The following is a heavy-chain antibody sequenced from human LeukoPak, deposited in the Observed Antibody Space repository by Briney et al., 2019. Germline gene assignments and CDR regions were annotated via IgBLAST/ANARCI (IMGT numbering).Heavy chain of an antibody. CDR1: GGSVSSGSYY. V-gene: IGHV4-61*01. D-gene: IGHD2-2*01. CDR3: AREEYCSSTSCYDNWFDP. CDR2: IYYSGST. J-gene: IGHJ5*02. Sequence: SETLSLTCTVSGGSVSSGSYYWSWIRQPPGTGLEWIGYIYYSGSTNYNPSLKSRVTISVDTSKNQFSLKLSSVTAADTAVYYCAREEYCSSTSCYDNWFDPWGQGTLVTVSS.